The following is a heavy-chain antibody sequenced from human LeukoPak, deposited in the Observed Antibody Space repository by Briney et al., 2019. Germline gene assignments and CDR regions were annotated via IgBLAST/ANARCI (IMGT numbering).Heavy chain of an antibody. CDR1: GFTFSSYG. J-gene: IGHJ6*02. V-gene: IGHV3-30*02. Sequence: PGGSLRLSCAASGFTFSSYGMHWVRQAPGKGLEWVAFIRYDGSNKYYADSVKGRFTISRDNSKNTLYLQMNSLRAEDTAVYYCARDRNYGSAPYYYGMDVWGQGTTVTVSS. CDR3: ARDRNYGSAPYYYGMDV. CDR2: IRYDGSNK. D-gene: IGHD3-10*01.